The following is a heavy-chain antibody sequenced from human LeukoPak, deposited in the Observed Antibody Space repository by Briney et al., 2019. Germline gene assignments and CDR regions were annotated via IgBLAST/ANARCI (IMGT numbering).Heavy chain of an antibody. V-gene: IGHV3-30*02. Sequence: GGSLRLSCAASGFTFSSYAMHWVRQAPGKGLEWVAFIRYDGSNKYYADSVKGRFTISRDNSKNTLYLQMNSLRAEDTAVYYCAKDRTPICSSNCYYYYMDVWGKGTTVTVSS. CDR1: GFTFSSYA. D-gene: IGHD2-2*01. CDR3: AKDRTPICSSNCYYYYMDV. CDR2: IRYDGSNK. J-gene: IGHJ6*03.